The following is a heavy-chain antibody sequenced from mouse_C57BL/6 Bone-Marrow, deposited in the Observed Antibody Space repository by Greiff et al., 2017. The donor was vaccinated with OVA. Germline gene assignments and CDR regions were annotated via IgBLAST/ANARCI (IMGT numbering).Heavy chain of an antibody. CDR2: INPSTGGT. CDR3: ASYSNSLAMDY. D-gene: IGHD2-5*01. J-gene: IGHJ4*01. V-gene: IGHV1-42*01. Sequence: VQLKESGPELVKPGASVKISCKASGYSFTGYYMNWVKQSPEKSLEWIGEINPSTGGTTYNQKFKAKATLTVDKSSSTAYMQLKSLTSEDSAVYDCASYSNSLAMDYWGQGTSVTVSS. CDR1: GYSFTGYY.